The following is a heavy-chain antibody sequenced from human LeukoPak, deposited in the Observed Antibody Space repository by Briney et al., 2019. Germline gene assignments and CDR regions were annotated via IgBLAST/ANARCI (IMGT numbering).Heavy chain of an antibody. Sequence: ASVKVSCKASGYTFTSYYMHWVRQAPGQGLEWMGIINPSGGSTSYAQKFQGRVTTTRDTSTSTVYMELSGLRSEDTAVYYCARSIPYGDYRDNWFDPRGQGTLVTVSS. J-gene: IGHJ5*02. D-gene: IGHD4-17*01. CDR2: INPSGGST. CDR1: GYTFTSYY. V-gene: IGHV1-46*01. CDR3: ARSIPYGDYRDNWFDP.